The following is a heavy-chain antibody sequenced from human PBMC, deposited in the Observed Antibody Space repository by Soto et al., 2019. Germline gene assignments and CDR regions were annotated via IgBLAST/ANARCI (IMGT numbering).Heavy chain of an antibody. Sequence: SETLSLTCTVSGGSISSGGYYWSWIRQHPGKGLEWIGYIYYSGSTYYNPSLKSRVTISVDTSKNQFSLKLSSVTAADTAVYYCARDRYSSSPLFDYWGEGTLVTVSS. J-gene: IGHJ4*02. D-gene: IGHD6-6*01. CDR2: IYYSGST. V-gene: IGHV4-31*03. CDR3: ARDRYSSSPLFDY. CDR1: GGSISSGGYY.